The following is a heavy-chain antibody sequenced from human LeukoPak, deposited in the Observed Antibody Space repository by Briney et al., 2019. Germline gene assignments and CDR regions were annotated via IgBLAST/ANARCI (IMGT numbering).Heavy chain of an antibody. Sequence: GGSLRLSCAASGFSGFTFSTYAMSWVRQAPGKGLEWVAGISGSGGSTYYADSVKGRFTISRDSSKNTLYLQMNSLRVEDTAVYYCAKDRRGSSWYYFDYWGQGTLVTVSS. D-gene: IGHD6-13*01. CDR2: ISGSGGST. V-gene: IGHV3-23*01. J-gene: IGHJ4*02. CDR3: AKDRRGSSWYYFDY. CDR1: GFSGFTFSTYA.